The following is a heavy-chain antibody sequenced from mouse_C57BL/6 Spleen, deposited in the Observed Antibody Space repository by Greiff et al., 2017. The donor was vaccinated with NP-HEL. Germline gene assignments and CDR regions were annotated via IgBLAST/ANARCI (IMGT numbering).Heavy chain of an antibody. V-gene: IGHV3-6*01. D-gene: IGHD5-1*01. CDR3: AREVPDWYFDV. Sequence: ESGPGLVKPSQSLSLTCSVTGYSITSGYYWNWIRQFPGNKLEWMGYISYDGSNNYNPSLKNRISITRDTSKNQFFLKLNSVTTEDTATYYCAREVPDWYFDVWGTGTTVTVSS. CDR2: ISYDGSN. J-gene: IGHJ1*03. CDR1: GYSITSGYY.